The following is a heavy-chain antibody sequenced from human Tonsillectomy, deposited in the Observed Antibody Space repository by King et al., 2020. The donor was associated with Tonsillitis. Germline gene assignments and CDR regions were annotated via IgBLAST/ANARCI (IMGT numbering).Heavy chain of an antibody. V-gene: IGHV1-69*01. CDR3: ARTYYGSGIDY. J-gene: IGHJ4*02. CDR2: IIPIFGTA. Sequence: VQLVESGAEVKRPGSPVKVSCKASGGTFSSYAISWVRQAPGQGLEWMGGIIPIFGTANYAQKFQGRVTITADESTSTAYMELSSLRSEDTAVYYCARTYYGSGIDYWGQGTLVTVSS. CDR1: GGTFSSYA. D-gene: IGHD3-10*01.